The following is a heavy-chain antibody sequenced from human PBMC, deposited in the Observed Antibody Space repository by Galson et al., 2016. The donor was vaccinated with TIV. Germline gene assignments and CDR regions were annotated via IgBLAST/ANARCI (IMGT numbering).Heavy chain of an antibody. CDR2: IDPSGGTP. J-gene: IGHJ4*02. CDR3: ARDKSGGKYWGLLDH. V-gene: IGHV1-46*01. Sequence: SVKVSCKASGNTVTTYFIHWVRQAPGQGLEWMGTIDPSGGTPTYSQTFQDRVTMTRDTSASTVYMDLRSLRSDDTAVYYCARDKSGGKYWGLLDHWGQGTLVSVSS. D-gene: IGHD7-27*01. CDR1: GNTVTTYF.